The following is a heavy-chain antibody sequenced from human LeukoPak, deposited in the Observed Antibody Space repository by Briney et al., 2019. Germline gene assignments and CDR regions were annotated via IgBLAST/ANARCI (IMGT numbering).Heavy chain of an antibody. V-gene: IGHV3-7*01. CDR3: ARRKEFDY. CDR2: IKQDGSEK. CDR1: GFTFSSYW. J-gene: IGHJ4*02. Sequence: GGSLRLSCADSGFTFSSYWMSWVRQAPGKGLEWVANIKQDGSEKYYLDSVKGRFTISRDNAKNALYLQMSSLRAEDTAVYYCARRKEFDYWGQGTLVTVSS.